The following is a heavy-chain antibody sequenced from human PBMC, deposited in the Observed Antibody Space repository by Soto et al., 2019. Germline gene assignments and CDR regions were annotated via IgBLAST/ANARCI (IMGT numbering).Heavy chain of an antibody. J-gene: IGHJ6*02. D-gene: IGHD3-10*01. Sequence: QVQLVQSGAEVKKPGSSVKVSCKASGGTFSSYAISWVRQAPGQGLEWMGGIIPIFGTANYAQKFQGRVTITADESTSTAYMALSSLRSEDTAVYYCARARITMVRGVIDYYYYGMDVWGQGTTVTVSS. CDR3: ARARITMVRGVIDYYYYGMDV. CDR2: IIPIFGTA. CDR1: GGTFSSYA. V-gene: IGHV1-69*01.